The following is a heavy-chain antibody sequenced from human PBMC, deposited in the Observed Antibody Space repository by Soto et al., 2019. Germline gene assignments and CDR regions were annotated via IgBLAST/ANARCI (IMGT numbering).Heavy chain of an antibody. CDR3: ARALAGNYED. V-gene: IGHV6-1*01. D-gene: IGHD1-7*01. J-gene: IGHJ4*02. CDR2: TYYRCKWST. CDR1: GDIVYSKSAS. Sequence: QTLSRTCAISGDIVYSKSASWNWIRQPPSRGLEWLGTTYYRCKWSTYYAVSVKGRTSVNPHTSKTHFSLQQNSVTPDDTAVYDCARALAGNYEDWGRGTLGTVSA.